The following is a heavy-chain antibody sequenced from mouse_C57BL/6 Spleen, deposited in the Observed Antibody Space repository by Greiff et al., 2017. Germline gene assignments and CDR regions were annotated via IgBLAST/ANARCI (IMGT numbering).Heavy chain of an antibody. CDR1: GFTFSSYT. CDR2: ISGGGGNT. CDR3: TRGYGNLLDY. Sequence: DVKLVESGGGLVKPGGSLKLSCAASGFTFSSYTMSWVRQTPEKRLEWVATISGGGGNTYYPDSVKGRFTISRDNARNTLYLQMSSLKSEDTAMYYCTRGYGNLLDYWGQGTTLTVSS. V-gene: IGHV5-6-4*01. D-gene: IGHD2-1*01. J-gene: IGHJ2*01.